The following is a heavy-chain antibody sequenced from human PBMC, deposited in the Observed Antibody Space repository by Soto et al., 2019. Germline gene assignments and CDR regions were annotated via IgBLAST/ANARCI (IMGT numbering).Heavy chain of an antibody. V-gene: IGHV3-33*01. Sequence: QVQLVESGGGVVQPGRSLRLSCAASGFTFSTYGMHWVRQAPGKGLEWVAVIWYDGSNKYYADSVKGRFTISRDNSRDTLDLQMNRLRAEDTAVYYCARAVGPFDYWGQGTLVTVSS. CDR3: ARAVGPFDY. CDR1: GFTFSTYG. CDR2: IWYDGSNK. J-gene: IGHJ4*02.